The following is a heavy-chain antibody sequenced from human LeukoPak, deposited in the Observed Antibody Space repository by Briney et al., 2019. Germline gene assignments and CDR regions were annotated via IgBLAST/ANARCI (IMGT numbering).Heavy chain of an antibody. D-gene: IGHD5-18*01. CDR2: IWYDGSNK. V-gene: IGHV3-33*01. Sequence: GGSLRLSCAASGFTFSSYAMHWVRQAPGKGLEWVAIIWYDGSNKYHADSVKGRFTISRDNSKNTLYLQMNSLRAEDMALYYCARGLGYSYGYGIDYWGQGTLVTISS. CDR1: GFTFSSYA. J-gene: IGHJ4*02. CDR3: ARGLGYSYGYGIDY.